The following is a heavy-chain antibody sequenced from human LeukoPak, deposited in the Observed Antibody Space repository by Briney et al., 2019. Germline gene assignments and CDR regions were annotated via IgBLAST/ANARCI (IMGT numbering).Heavy chain of an antibody. CDR2: IYYSGST. D-gene: IGHD1-26*01. V-gene: IGHV4-61*01. CDR1: GGSVSSGSYY. CDR3: AREESGGATFDY. Sequence: SETLSLTRTVSGGSVSSGSYYWSWIRQPPGKGLEWIGYIYYSGSTNYNPSLKSRVTISVDTSKNQFSLKLSSVTAADTAVYYCAREESGGATFDYWGQGTLVTVSS. J-gene: IGHJ4*02.